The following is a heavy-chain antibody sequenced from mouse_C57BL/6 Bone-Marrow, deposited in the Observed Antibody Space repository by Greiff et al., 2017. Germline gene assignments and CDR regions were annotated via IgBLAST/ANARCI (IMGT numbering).Heavy chain of an antibody. J-gene: IGHJ4*01. CDR3: TTLLRPYYYAMDY. CDR1: GFTFSNYW. Sequence: EVKLVESGGGLVQPGGSMKLSCVASGFTFSNYWMNWVRQSPEKGLEWVAQIRLKSDNYATHYAESVKGRFTISRDDSKSSVYLQMNNLRAEDTGIYYCTTLLRPYYYAMDYWGQGTSVTVSS. V-gene: IGHV6-3*01. CDR2: IRLKSDNYAT. D-gene: IGHD1-1*01.